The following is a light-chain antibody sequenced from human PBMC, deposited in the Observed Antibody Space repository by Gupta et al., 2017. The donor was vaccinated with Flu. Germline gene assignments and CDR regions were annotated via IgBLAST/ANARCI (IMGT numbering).Light chain of an antibody. CDR2: QDT. Sequence: SYELTQPPSVSVSPGQAASITCSGDKLGNKYASWYQQRPGQSPVLVIYQDTNRPSGIPERFSGSNSGNTATLTISGTQAMDEADYYCQAWDTSTEGVFGTGTKVTVL. CDR1: KLGNKY. CDR3: QAWDTSTEGV. J-gene: IGLJ1*01. V-gene: IGLV3-1*01.